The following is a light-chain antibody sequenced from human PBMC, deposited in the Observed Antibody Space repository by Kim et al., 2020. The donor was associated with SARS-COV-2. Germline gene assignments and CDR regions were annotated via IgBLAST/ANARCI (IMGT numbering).Light chain of an antibody. CDR1: SSNIGSNT. J-gene: IGLJ3*02. V-gene: IGLV1-44*01. CDR2: SNN. CDR3: AAWDDSLNGWV. Sequence: ELTQPPSASGTPGQRVTIFCSGSSSNIGSNTVNWYQQLPGTAPKLLIYSNNQRPSGVPDRFSGSKSGTSASLAISGLQSEDEADYYCAAWDDSLNGWVFGGGTQLTVL.